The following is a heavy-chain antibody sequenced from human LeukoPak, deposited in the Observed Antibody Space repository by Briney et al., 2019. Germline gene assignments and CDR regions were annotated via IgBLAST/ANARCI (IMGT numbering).Heavy chain of an antibody. CDR2: IYTSGTP. CDR1: GGSISRGNYY. V-gene: IGHV4-61*02. D-gene: IGHD6-13*01. J-gene: IGHJ4*02. Sequence: PSETLSLTCTVSGGSISRGNYYWSRIRQPAGKGLEWIGRIYTSGTPNYNPSLRSRVTISVDTSKNQFSLKLSSVTAADTAVYYCARDVGIAATGIDYWGQGTLVTVSS. CDR3: ARDVGIAATGIDY.